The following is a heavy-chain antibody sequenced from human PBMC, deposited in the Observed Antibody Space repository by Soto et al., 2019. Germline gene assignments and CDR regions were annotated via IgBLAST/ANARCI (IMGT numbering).Heavy chain of an antibody. CDR1: GFTFSSYS. V-gene: IGHV3-21*01. CDR2: ISSSSSYI. Sequence: VGSLRLSCAASGFTFSSYSMNWVRQAPGKGLEWVSSISSSSSYIYYADSVKGRFTISRDNAKNSLYLQMNSLRAEDTAVYYCARGAVYHYYDVSGYYEYGGQGTLVPVSS. J-gene: IGHJ4*02. CDR3: ARGAVYHYYDVSGYYEY. D-gene: IGHD3-22*01.